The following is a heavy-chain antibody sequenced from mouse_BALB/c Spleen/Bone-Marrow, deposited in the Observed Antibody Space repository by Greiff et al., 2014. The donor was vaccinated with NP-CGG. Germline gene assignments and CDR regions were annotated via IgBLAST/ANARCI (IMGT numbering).Heavy chain of an antibody. Sequence: QVQLQQSGAELVRPGVSVKISCKGSGYTSTDYAMHWVKQSHAKSLEWIGVIGTYYGDATYNQKFKTKATMTVDKSSSTAYMELARLTSEDSALYYCAREGPWFAFWGQGTLVTVSA. V-gene: IGHV1S137*01. CDR2: IGTYYGDA. CDR1: GYTSTDYA. J-gene: IGHJ3*01. CDR3: AREGPWFAF.